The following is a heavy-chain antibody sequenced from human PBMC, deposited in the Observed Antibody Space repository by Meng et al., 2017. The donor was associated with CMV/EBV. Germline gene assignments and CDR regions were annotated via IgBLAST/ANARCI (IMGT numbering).Heavy chain of an antibody. D-gene: IGHD6-13*01. CDR3: ARDPHSSSWYGWFDP. CDR2: TYYRSKWYN. Sequence: QVPLQHSGPGLVKPPQTLSLPFAISGASVSSNLAAWNWIRQSPSRGLEWLGRTYYRSKWYNDYAVSVKSRITINPDTSKNQFSLQLNSVTPEDTAVYYCARDPHSSSWYGWFDPWGQGTLVTVSS. V-gene: IGHV6-1*02. J-gene: IGHJ5*02. CDR1: GASVSSNLAA.